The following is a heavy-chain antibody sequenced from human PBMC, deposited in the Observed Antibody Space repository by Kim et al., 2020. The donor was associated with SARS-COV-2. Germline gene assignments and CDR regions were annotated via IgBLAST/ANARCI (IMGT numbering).Heavy chain of an antibody. Sequence: GGSLRLSCAASGFTFNSYSMNWVRQAPGKGLEWVSYISSSSSTIYYADSVKGRFTISRDNAKNSLYLQMNSLRDEDTAVYYCARDGPICSSTSCLIGYWGQGTLVTVSS. D-gene: IGHD2-2*01. J-gene: IGHJ4*02. V-gene: IGHV3-48*02. CDR2: ISSSSSTI. CDR3: ARDGPICSSTSCLIGY. CDR1: GFTFNSYS.